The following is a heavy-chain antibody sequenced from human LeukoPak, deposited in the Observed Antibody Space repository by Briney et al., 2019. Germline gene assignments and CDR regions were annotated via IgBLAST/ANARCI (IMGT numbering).Heavy chain of an antibody. V-gene: IGHV3-7*01. CDR1: EFTFSSYW. D-gene: IGHD6-19*01. Sequence: PGGSLRLSCAASEFTFSSYWMTWVRQAPGKGLEGVANIKQDGSEKYYVDSVKGRFTISRDNARNSLYLQMSSLRAEDTAVYYCARSVAGGRRGFDYWGQGTLVTVSS. CDR2: IKQDGSEK. J-gene: IGHJ4*02. CDR3: ARSVAGGRRGFDY.